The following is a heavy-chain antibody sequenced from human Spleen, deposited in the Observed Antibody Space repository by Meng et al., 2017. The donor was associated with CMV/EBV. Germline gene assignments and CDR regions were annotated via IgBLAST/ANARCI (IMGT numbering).Heavy chain of an antibody. CDR1: GYY. CDR3: ARGGPYCPTINCNQRGVVWFDP. CDR2: INYSGGT. D-gene: IGHD2-8*01. V-gene: IGHV4-34*01. J-gene: IGHJ5*02. Sequence: GYYWSWIRQPPGKGLEWIGEINYSGGTNNNPSLKSRVTMSVDTSKNQFSLKLGSVTAADTAVYYCARGGPYCPTINCNQRGVVWFDPWGQGTLVTVSS.